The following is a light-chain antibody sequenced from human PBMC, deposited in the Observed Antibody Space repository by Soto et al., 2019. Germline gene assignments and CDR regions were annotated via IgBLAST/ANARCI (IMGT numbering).Light chain of an antibody. J-gene: IGKJ4*01. CDR1: QSVSSSN. CDR2: GAS. V-gene: IGKV3-20*01. Sequence: EIVLTQSPGTLSLSPGERGTLSCRASQSVSSSNLAWYQQKPGQAPRLLIYGASSRATGIPDRFSGSGSGTDFTLTISRLEPEDFAVYYCQQYGSSPLTFGGGTKVEIK. CDR3: QQYGSSPLT.